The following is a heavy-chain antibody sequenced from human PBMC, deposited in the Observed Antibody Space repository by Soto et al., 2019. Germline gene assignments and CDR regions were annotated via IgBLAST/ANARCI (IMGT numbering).Heavy chain of an antibody. CDR2: VYYTGTT. V-gene: IGHV4-59*01. D-gene: IGHD6-13*01. CDR1: CGSISSYF. Sequence: PSETLSLTCTVSCGSISSYFYIWVRQPPGKGLEWIGSVYYTGTTDYNPSLKSRVTISVDTSKTQFSLNLRSVTAADTAVYYCARDLAAVPRAFDYWGRGTLVTVSS. CDR3: ARDLAAVPRAFDY. J-gene: IGHJ4*02.